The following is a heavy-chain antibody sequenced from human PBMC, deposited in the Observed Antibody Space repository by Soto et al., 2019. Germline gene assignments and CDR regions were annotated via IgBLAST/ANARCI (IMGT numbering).Heavy chain of an antibody. Sequence: QVHLVQYGAEVKKPGASVKVSCKGSGYGFTTYGITWVRQAPGQGLEGMAWISAHNGNTNYAQKLQGRVTVTRDTSTSTAYMELRSLSSDDTAVYYCARGRDGDYWGQGALVTVSS. J-gene: IGHJ4*02. CDR1: GYGFTTYG. CDR3: ARGRDGDY. D-gene: IGHD6-6*01. V-gene: IGHV1-18*01. CDR2: ISAHNGNT.